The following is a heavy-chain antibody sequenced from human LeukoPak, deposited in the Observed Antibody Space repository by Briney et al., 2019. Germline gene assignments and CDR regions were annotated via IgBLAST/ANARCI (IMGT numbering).Heavy chain of an antibody. V-gene: IGHV4-39*01. J-gene: IGHJ2*01. Sequence: SETLSLTCTVSGGSISSTDYYWGWVRQPPGKGLEWIGSIYYSGSTYYNPSLKSRVTISVDTSKNQFSLKLSSVTAADTAVYYCARLGIAAAGPQYWYFDLWGRGTLVTVSS. CDR1: GGSISSTDYY. CDR3: ARLGIAAAGPQYWYFDL. D-gene: IGHD6-13*01. CDR2: IYYSGST.